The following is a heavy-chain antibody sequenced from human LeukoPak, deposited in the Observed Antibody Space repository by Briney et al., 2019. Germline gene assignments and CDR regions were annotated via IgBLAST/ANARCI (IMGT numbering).Heavy chain of an antibody. D-gene: IGHD2-2*01. CDR3: AREGVGYCSSTSCDGLDY. J-gene: IGHJ4*02. CDR1: GVTFSSYA. CDR2: ISYDGSNK. Sequence: GGSLRLSCAASGVTFSSYAMHWVRQAPGKGLEWVAVISYDGSNKYYADSVKGRFTISRDNSKNTLYLQMNSLRAEDTAVYYCAREGVGYCSSTSCDGLDYWGQGTLVTVSS. V-gene: IGHV3-30-3*01.